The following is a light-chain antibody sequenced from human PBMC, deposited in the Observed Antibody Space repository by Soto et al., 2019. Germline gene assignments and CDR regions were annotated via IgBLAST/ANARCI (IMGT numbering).Light chain of an antibody. J-gene: IGKJ2*02. CDR2: QAS. V-gene: IGKV1-5*03. CDR3: QQYDSFPRT. CDR1: QEISSW. Sequence: DIPMTQSPSTLSASVGGRVTITCRASQEISSWLAWYQQEPGKAPKLLIYQASNLASGVPSRFSGSASGTDFTLTITSLQPHDFATYYCQQYDSFPRTLGQGTKLEI.